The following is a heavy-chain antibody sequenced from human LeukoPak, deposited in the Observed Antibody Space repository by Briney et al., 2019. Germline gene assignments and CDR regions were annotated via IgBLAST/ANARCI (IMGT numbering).Heavy chain of an antibody. D-gene: IGHD3-22*01. Sequence: SETLSLTCTVSGDSISSSSYYWGWVRQPPGKGLEWIADIYYSGSSYYSPSLKSRVTISLDTSKNQFSLKLRSETAADTAVYFCARRRYYDSTGLLDWGQGTLVSVSS. CDR3: ARRRYYDSTGLLD. CDR2: IYYSGSS. V-gene: IGHV4-39*01. J-gene: IGHJ1*01. CDR1: GDSISSSSYY.